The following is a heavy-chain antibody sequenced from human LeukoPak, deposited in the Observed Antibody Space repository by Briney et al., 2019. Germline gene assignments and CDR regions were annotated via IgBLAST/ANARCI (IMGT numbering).Heavy chain of an antibody. CDR1: GFTFSSYW. J-gene: IGHJ4*02. Sequence: AGGSLRLSCAASGFTFSSYWMHWVRQAPGKGLVWVSRINSDGSSTSHADSVKGRFTISRDNAKNTLYLQMNSLRAEDTAVYYCARETFYYYDSSDYYGIFDYWGQGTLVTVSS. D-gene: IGHD3-22*01. V-gene: IGHV3-74*01. CDR2: INSDGSST. CDR3: ARETFYYYDSSDYYGIFDY.